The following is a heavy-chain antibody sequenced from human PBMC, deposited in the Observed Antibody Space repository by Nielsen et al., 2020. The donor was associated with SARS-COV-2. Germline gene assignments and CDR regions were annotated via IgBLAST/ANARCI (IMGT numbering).Heavy chain of an antibody. V-gene: IGHV4-30-4*01. D-gene: IGHD1-26*01. Sequence: SETLSLTCTVSGGSIRTDYYWTWIRQPPGKGLKWIGNIHYTGNTYYTPSLESRITISIDASKNQFSLKLRSVTAADTAVYYCVRVELLLEGVHWFDPWGQGTLVTVSS. CDR3: VRVELLLEGVHWFDP. CDR2: IHYTGNT. CDR1: GGSIRTDYY. J-gene: IGHJ5*02.